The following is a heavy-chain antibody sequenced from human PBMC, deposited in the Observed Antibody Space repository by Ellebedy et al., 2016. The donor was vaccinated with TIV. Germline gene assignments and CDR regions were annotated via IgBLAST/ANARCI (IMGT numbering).Heavy chain of an antibody. CDR1: GGSFSGYY. J-gene: IGHJ4*02. Sequence: SETLSLTXAVYGGSFSGYYWSWIRQPPGKGLEWIGEINHSGSTNYNPSLKSRVTISVDTSKNQFSLKLSSVTAADTAVYYCASTSSERETWGQGTLVTVSS. CDR2: INHSGST. V-gene: IGHV4-34*01. D-gene: IGHD6-19*01. CDR3: ASTSSERET.